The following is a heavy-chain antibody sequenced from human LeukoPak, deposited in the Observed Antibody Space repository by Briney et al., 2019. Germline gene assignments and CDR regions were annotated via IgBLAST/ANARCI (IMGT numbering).Heavy chain of an antibody. D-gene: IGHD3-10*01. CDR3: ARDKVRYYYYYYGMDV. CDR2: IYYSGST. V-gene: IGHV4-31*03. J-gene: IGHJ6*02. CDR1: GGSISSGGYY. Sequence: SQTLSLTCTVSGGSISSGGYYWSWIRQHPGKGLEWIGYIYYSGSTYYNPSLKSRVTISVDTSKNQFSLKLSSVTAADTAVYYCARDKVRYYYYYYGMDVWGQGTTVTVSS.